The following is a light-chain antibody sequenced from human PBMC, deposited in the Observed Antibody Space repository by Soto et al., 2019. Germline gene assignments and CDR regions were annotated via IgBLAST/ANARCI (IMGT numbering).Light chain of an antibody. Sequence: DIQMTQSPSSLSASVGDRVTITCRASQYISTYSNWYQQKPGKAPKLLIYHASSLQSGVPSRFSGSESGTEFPLTISSLQPEDFATYYCQQSYSTPLPFGGGTKVEIK. CDR1: QYISTY. J-gene: IGKJ4*01. CDR3: QQSYSTPLP. V-gene: IGKV1-39*01. CDR2: HAS.